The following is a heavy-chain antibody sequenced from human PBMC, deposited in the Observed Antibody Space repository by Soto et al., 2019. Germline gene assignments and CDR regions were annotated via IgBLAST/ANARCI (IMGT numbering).Heavy chain of an antibody. J-gene: IGHJ5*02. Sequence: SETLSLTCTVPGGSISSGGYYWSWIRQPPGKGLEWIGYIYYSGSTNYNPSLKSRVTISVDTSKNQFSLKLSSVTAADTAVYYCARDSHQYCTNGVCSYYNSWFDPWGQGTLVTVSS. D-gene: IGHD2-8*01. CDR1: GGSISSGGYY. CDR2: IYYSGST. CDR3: ARDSHQYCTNGVCSYYNSWFDP. V-gene: IGHV4-61*08.